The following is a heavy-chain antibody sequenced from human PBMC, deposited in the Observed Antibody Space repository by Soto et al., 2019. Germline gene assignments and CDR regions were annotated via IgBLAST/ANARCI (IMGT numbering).Heavy chain of an antibody. CDR1: VEPMTGGYY. CDR3: ARGWYYFDF. V-gene: IGHV4-38-2*01. D-gene: IGHD2-15*01. J-gene: IGHJ4*02. CDR2: XXXXXTX. Sequence: SETLSLTCDVSVEPMTGGYYWGWIRQSPGKGXXWXXSXXXXXTXXXNPSLRSRLAISIDTSKNQSSLRLTSVTAADTALYFCARGWYYFDFWGRGTLVTVSS.